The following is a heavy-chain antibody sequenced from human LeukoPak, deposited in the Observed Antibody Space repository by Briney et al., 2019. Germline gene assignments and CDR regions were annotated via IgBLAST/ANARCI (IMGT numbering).Heavy chain of an antibody. CDR3: AKDHWVGAYCGGDCYPTHV. J-gene: IGHJ6*04. Sequence: GGSLRLSCAASGFTFSSYGMHWVRQAPGKGLEWVAFIRYDGSNKYYADSVKGRFTISRDNSKNTLYLQMNSLRAEDTAVYYCAKDHWVGAYCGGDCYPTHVWGKGTTVTVSS. V-gene: IGHV3-30*02. CDR1: GFTFSSYG. CDR2: IRYDGSNK. D-gene: IGHD2-21*01.